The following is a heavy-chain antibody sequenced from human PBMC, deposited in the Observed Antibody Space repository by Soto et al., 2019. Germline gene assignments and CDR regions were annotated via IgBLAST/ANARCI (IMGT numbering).Heavy chain of an antibody. CDR1: GFTFRTYY. CDR2: ISAGSSNI. CDR3: VRQYPSSSRHFDH. V-gene: IGHV3-21*01. Sequence: EVELVESGGGLVKPGGSLKLSCAASGFTFRTYYMIWVRQAPGKGLEWVASISAGSSNIYYAPSVKGRFTISRENAKNLLFLQTNSLRAADTAVYYCVRQYPSSSRHFDHWGQGTLVTVSS. D-gene: IGHD6-6*01. J-gene: IGHJ4*02.